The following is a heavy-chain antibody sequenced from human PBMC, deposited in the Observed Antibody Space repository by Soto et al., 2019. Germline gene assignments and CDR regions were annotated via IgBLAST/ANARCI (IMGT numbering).Heavy chain of an antibody. CDR1: GSTVSSNY. CDR3: AKRWSIAAAGVIDP. J-gene: IGHJ5*02. CDR2: ISGSGGST. D-gene: IGHD6-13*01. V-gene: IGHV3-23*01. Sequence: GGSLRLSCAASGSTVSSNYMSWVRQAPGKGPEWVSAISGSGGSTYYADSVKGRFTISRDNSKNTLYLQMNSLRAEDTAVYYCAKRWSIAAAGVIDPWGQGTLVTVSS.